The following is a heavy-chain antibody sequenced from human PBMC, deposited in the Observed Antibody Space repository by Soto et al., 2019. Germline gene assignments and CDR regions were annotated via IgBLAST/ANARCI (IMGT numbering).Heavy chain of an antibody. Sequence: GESLKISCAASGFTVSSNYMSWVRQAPGKGLEWVSVIYSGGSTYYADSVKGRFTISRDNSKNTLYLQMNSLRAEDTAVYYCARAGGYSGYDEGAFDIWGQGTMVTVSS. V-gene: IGHV3-53*01. J-gene: IGHJ3*02. CDR3: ARAGGYSGYDEGAFDI. CDR2: IYSGGST. D-gene: IGHD5-12*01. CDR1: GFTVSSNY.